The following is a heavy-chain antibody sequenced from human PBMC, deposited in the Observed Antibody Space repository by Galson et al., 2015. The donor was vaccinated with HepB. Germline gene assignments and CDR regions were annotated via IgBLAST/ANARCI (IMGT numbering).Heavy chain of an antibody. CDR2: INAYDGKT. J-gene: IGHJ6*03. CDR3: ARGSWRDWFDPWGQGVVLNVSEYYYYYMDV. D-gene: IGHD2-8*01. V-gene: IGHV1-18*01. Sequence: SVKVSCKASGYTFTNYGISWVRQAPGQGLEWMGWINAYDGKTDYAQNLRDRVTMTTDTSTSTAYMELRSLRSDDTAVYYCARGSWRDWFDPWGQGVVLNVSEYYYYYMDVWGKGTTVTVSS. CDR1: GYTFTNYG.